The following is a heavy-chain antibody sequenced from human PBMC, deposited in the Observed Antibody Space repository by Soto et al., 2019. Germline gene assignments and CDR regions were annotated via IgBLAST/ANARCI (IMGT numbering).Heavy chain of an antibody. J-gene: IGHJ4*02. Sequence: SVKVSCKASGGTFSSYAISWVRQAPGQGLEWMGGIIPIFGTANYAQKFQGGVTITADESTSTAYMELSSLRSEDTAVYYCARINDYGDRNFDCWGQGTLVTVSS. CDR1: GGTFSSYA. CDR2: IIPIFGTA. V-gene: IGHV1-69*13. D-gene: IGHD4-17*01. CDR3: ARINDYGDRNFDC.